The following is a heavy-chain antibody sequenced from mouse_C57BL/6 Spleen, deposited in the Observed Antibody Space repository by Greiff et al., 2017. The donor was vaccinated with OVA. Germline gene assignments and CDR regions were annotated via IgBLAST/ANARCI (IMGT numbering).Heavy chain of an antibody. V-gene: IGHV5-17*01. CDR2: ISSGSSTI. D-gene: IGHD3-2*02. CDR1: GFTFSDYG. Sequence: EVMLVESGGGLVKPGGSLKLSCAASGFTFSDYGMHWVRQAPEKGLEWVAYISSGSSTIYYADTVKGRFTISRDNAKNTLFLQMTSLRSEDTAMYYCARGGETAQATAWFADWGQGTLVTVSA. CDR3: ARGGETAQATAWFAD. J-gene: IGHJ3*01.